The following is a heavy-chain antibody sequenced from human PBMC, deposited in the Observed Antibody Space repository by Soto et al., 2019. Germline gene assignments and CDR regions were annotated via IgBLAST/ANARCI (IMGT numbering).Heavy chain of an antibody. J-gene: IGHJ4*02. CDR1: GFTFSSYG. D-gene: IGHD5-18*01. V-gene: IGHV3-30*03. CDR2: ISYDGSNK. CDR3: ASSPGYSYGPFDY. Sequence: PGGSLRLSCAASGFTFSSYGMHWVRQAPGKGLEWVAVISYDGSNKYYADSVKGRFTISRDNSKNTLYLQMNSLRAEDTAVYYCASSPGYSYGPFDYWGQGTLVTVSS.